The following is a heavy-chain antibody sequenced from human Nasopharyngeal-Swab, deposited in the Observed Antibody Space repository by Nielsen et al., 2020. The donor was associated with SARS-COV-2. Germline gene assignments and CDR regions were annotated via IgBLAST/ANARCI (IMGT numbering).Heavy chain of an antibody. D-gene: IGHD3-3*01. CDR1: GGSISSYY. CDR2: IYYSGST. V-gene: IGHV4-59*08. J-gene: IGHJ4*02. Sequence: SETLSLTCTVSGGSISSYYWSWIRQPPGKRLEWIEYIYYSGSTNYNPSLKSRVTISVDTSKNQFSLKLSSVTAADTAVYYCARHVSTTIFGVVIISYFDYWGQGTLVTVSS. CDR3: ARHVSTTIFGVVIISYFDY.